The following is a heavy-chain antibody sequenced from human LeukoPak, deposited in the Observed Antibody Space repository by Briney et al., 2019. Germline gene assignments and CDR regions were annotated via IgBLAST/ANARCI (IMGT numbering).Heavy chain of an antibody. Sequence: SETLSLTCTVSGGPISSYYWSWIRQPPGKGLEWIGYIYYSGSTNYNPSLKSRVTISVDTSKNQFSLNLTSVTAADTAAYYCARHLNYYYYYYMDVWGTGTTVTVSS. CDR1: GGPISSYY. J-gene: IGHJ6*03. CDR2: IYYSGST. V-gene: IGHV4-59*08. CDR3: ARHLNYYYYYYMDV.